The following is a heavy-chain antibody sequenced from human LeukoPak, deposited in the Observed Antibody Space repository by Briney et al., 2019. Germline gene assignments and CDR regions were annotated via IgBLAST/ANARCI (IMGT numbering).Heavy chain of an antibody. J-gene: IGHJ6*03. CDR1: DYTFTSNS. Sequence: ASVKVSCKASDYTFTSNSISWMRLAPGQGLEWMGWISAYNGNTNYAQKLQGRVTMTTDTSTSTAYMEMRSLNSDDTAVYYCARVQRNGLSHCFYYSMDVWGKGTTVTVSS. CDR3: ARVQRNGLSHCFYYSMDV. V-gene: IGHV1-18*01. CDR2: ISAYNGNT. D-gene: IGHD1-1*01.